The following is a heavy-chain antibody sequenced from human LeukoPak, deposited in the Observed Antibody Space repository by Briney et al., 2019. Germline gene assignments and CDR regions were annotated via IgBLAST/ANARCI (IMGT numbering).Heavy chain of an antibody. CDR2: INSDGIST. CDR1: GFTFSSYW. J-gene: IGHJ4*02. V-gene: IGHV3-74*01. CDR3: ARFGLAVPGLIS. D-gene: IGHD6-19*01. Sequence: PGGSLRLSCAASGFTFSSYWMHWVRQPPGKGLEWVSGINSDGISTTYADSVKGRFTISKDNAKNTLYVQMNSLRVDDTAVYYRARFGLAVPGLISWGQGTLVTVSS.